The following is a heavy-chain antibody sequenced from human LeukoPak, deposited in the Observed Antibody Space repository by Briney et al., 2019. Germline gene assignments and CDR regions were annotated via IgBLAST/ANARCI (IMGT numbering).Heavy chain of an antibody. CDR3: AKGRTPYSSGWYFDY. D-gene: IGHD6-19*01. J-gene: IGHJ4*02. Sequence: GGSLRLSCAASGFTFSSYAMSWVRQAPGKGLEWVSAISGSGGSTYYADSVKGRFTISRDNSKNTLYLQTNSLRAEDTAVYYCAKGRTPYSSGWYFDYWGQGTLVTVSS. CDR1: GFTFSSYA. V-gene: IGHV3-23*01. CDR2: ISGSGGST.